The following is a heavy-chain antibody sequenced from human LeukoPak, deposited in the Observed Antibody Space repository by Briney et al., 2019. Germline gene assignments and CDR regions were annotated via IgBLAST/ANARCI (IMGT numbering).Heavy chain of an antibody. Sequence: ASVKVSCKASGYTFTAHYIHWVRQAPGQGLEWMGRINPSSGDTEYGQRFQGRVTLTRDTSSSTANMELSRLRSDDTAVYYCARDPGYSYAFDIWGQGTVVIVSS. CDR3: ARDPGYSYAFDI. CDR1: GYTFTAHY. V-gene: IGHV1-2*06. D-gene: IGHD2-21*01. CDR2: INPSSGDT. J-gene: IGHJ3*02.